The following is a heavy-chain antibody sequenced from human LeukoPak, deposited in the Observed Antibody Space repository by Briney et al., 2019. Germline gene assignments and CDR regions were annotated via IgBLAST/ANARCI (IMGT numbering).Heavy chain of an antibody. D-gene: IGHD2-2*02. J-gene: IGHJ4*02. Sequence: GGPLRLSCAASGFPFSSYAMSWVRHAPGKGLERVSAISGGSTYYADSVKGRFTISRDNSKNTLYLQMNSLRAEDTAVYYCAKAPYCSSTSCYSFDYWGQGTLVTVSS. CDR2: ISGGST. V-gene: IGHV3-23*01. CDR3: AKAPYCSSTSCYSFDY. CDR1: GFPFSSYA.